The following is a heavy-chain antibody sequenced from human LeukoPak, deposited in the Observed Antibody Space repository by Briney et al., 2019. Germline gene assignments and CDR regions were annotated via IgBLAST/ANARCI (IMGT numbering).Heavy chain of an antibody. J-gene: IGHJ4*02. CDR2: ISGSGDST. CDR1: GFTFSSYA. D-gene: IGHD6-19*01. V-gene: IGHV3-23*01. CDR3: AIVIAVAGPATFY. Sequence: PGGSLRLSCAASGFTFSSYAMSWVRQAPGKGLEWVSSISGSGDSTYYADSVKGRSTISRDNSKNTLYLQMNSLRAEGTALYYCAIVIAVAGPATFYWGQGTLATVSS.